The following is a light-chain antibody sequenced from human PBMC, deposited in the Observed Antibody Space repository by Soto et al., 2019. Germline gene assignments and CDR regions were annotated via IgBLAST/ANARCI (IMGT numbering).Light chain of an antibody. Sequence: QSALTQPASVSGPPGQSITISCTGSSSDIGSHDYVSWYQHHPGKVPKVIIYEVIHRPSGVSNRFSGSKSGNTASLTISGLQAADEADYYCSSYSSGSTLLLFGGGTKVTVL. J-gene: IGLJ2*01. CDR1: SSDIGSHDY. CDR3: SSYSSGSTLLL. V-gene: IGLV2-14*01. CDR2: EVI.